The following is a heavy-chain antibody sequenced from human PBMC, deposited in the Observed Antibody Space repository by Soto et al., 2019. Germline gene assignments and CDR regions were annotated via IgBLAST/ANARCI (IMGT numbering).Heavy chain of an antibody. CDR2: IYPGDSDT. CDR1: GYSFTSYW. D-gene: IGHD6-13*01. Sequence: GESLKISCKGSGYSFTSYWIGWVRQMPGKGLEWMGIIYPGDSDTRYSPSFQGQVTISADKSISNAYLQWSSLKASDTAMYYCARTSAAGKYYCGMDVWGQGTTVTVSS. J-gene: IGHJ6*02. CDR3: ARTSAAGKYYCGMDV. V-gene: IGHV5-51*01.